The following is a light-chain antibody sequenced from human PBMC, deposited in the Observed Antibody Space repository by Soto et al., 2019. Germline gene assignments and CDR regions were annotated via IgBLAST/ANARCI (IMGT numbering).Light chain of an antibody. CDR3: QHYCTSPIT. CDR2: GAS. Sequence: ENVLTQSPGTLSLSPGETATLSFRASQTVSSYLTWYQQRPGQAPRLRIYGASKRATGIPDRFSGSGSGTYFTLTFSRLEHEDFALYYCQHYCTSPITFGQGTRLEI. CDR1: QTVSSY. J-gene: IGKJ5*01. V-gene: IGKV3-20*01.